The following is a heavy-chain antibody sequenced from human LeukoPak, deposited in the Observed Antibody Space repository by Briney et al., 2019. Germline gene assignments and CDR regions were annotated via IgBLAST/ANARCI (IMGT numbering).Heavy chain of an antibody. Sequence: SETLSLTCTVSGGSIISYHWSWIRQPPGKGLEWIGHIFYSGSTNYNPSLKSRVTISVDTSNNQFSLKLSSATAADTAVYYCARDTPWGGPNLPDAFDIWGQGTMVTVSS. CDR3: ARDTPWGGPNLPDAFDI. D-gene: IGHD3-16*01. CDR2: IFYSGST. V-gene: IGHV4-59*01. CDR1: GGSIISYH. J-gene: IGHJ3*02.